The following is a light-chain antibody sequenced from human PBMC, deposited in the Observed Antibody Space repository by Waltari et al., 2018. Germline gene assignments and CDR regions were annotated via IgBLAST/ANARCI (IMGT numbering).Light chain of an antibody. V-gene: IGKV1-9*01. Sequence: DIQLTQSPSFLSASVGDRVTITCRASQDISSSLAWYQQKPGRAPKLLIYAASTLQSGVPSRLSGSESGTEFTLTISSLQPEDFVTYYCQQVNNYPFTFGPGTILDVK. J-gene: IGKJ3*01. CDR1: QDISSS. CDR3: QQVNNYPFT. CDR2: AAS.